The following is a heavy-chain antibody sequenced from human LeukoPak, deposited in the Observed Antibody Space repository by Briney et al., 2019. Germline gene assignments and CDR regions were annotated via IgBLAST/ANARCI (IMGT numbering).Heavy chain of an antibody. Sequence: GGSLRLSCAASGFTFSSYAMHWVRQAPGKGLEWVAVISYDGSNKYYADSVKGRFTISRDNSKNTLYLQMNSLRAEDTAVYYCARDPYGDYWFDPWGQGTLVTVSS. V-gene: IGHV3-30*04. CDR2: ISYDGSNK. CDR1: GFTFSSYA. CDR3: ARDPYGDYWFDP. D-gene: IGHD4-17*01. J-gene: IGHJ5*02.